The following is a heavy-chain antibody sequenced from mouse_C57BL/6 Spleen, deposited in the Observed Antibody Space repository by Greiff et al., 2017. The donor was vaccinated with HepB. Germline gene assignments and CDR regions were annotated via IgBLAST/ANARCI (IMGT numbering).Heavy chain of an antibody. J-gene: IGHJ4*01. CDR1: GFSLTSYG. Sequence: QVQLQQSGPGLVQPSQSLSITCTVSGFSLTSYGVHWVRQSPGKGLAWLGVIWSGGSTDYNAAFISRLSISKDNSKSQVFFKMNSLQADDTAIYYCARNPHDYGSSPYAMDYWGQGTSVTVSS. V-gene: IGHV2-2*01. CDR3: ARNPHDYGSSPYAMDY. D-gene: IGHD1-1*01. CDR2: IWSGGST.